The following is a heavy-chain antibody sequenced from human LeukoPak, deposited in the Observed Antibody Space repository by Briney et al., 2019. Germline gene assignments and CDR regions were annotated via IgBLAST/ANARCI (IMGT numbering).Heavy chain of an antibody. Sequence: GGSLRLSCAASGFTFSGSGMHWVRQAPGKGLEWVAIIWYDGSNKYYADSVKGRFSVFRDNSKDTLYLQMNSLRAEDTAVYYCARDRGTTSSSGWYFDPWGRGTLVTVSS. CDR2: IWYDGSNK. D-gene: IGHD2-2*01. CDR1: GFTFSGSG. V-gene: IGHV3-33*01. J-gene: IGHJ2*01. CDR3: ARDRGTTSSSGWYFDP.